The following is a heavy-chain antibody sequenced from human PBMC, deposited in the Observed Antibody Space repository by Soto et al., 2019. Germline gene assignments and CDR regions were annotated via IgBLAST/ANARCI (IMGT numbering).Heavy chain of an antibody. J-gene: IGHJ4*02. Sequence: QLQLQESGPGLVKPSETLSLTCTVSGGSISSSSYFWGWIRQPPGKGLEWIGSIYYSGSTRYNPPLKSRASIPVDTSKNQFSRNLNSLTAADTAVYYCAISYYDRSGSLYYFDYWGQGTLVTVSS. CDR3: AISYYDRSGSLYYFDY. CDR2: IYYSGST. CDR1: GGSISSSSYF. D-gene: IGHD3-22*01. V-gene: IGHV4-39*01.